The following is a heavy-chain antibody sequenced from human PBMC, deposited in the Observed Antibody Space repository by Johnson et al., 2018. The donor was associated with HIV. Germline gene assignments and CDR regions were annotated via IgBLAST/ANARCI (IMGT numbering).Heavy chain of an antibody. CDR3: AREVQYDYVWGSYRPGAFDI. CDR1: GFTFDDYG. J-gene: IGHJ3*02. D-gene: IGHD3-16*02. Sequence: VQLVESGGGVVRPGGSLRLSCAASGFTFDDYGMSWVRQAPGKGLEWVSGINWNGGSTGYADSVKGRFTISRDNAKNSLYLQMNSLRGEDTALDYCAREVQYDYVWGSYRPGAFDIWGQGTMVNVSS. V-gene: IGHV3-20*04. CDR2: INWNGGST.